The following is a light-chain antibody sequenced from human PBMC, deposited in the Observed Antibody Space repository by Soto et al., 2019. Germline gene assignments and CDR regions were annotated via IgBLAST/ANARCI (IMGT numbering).Light chain of an antibody. CDR1: QRVSTN. CDR2: IAS. CDR3: QQYNNWPSWT. Sequence: EIVMTQSPATLSVSPGERATLSCRASQRVSTNLAWYQQKPGQAPRLLIYIASTRAAGIPARFSGSGSGTEFTLTISSLQSEDSAIYYCQQYNNWPSWTFGQGTKVDI. V-gene: IGKV3-15*01. J-gene: IGKJ1*01.